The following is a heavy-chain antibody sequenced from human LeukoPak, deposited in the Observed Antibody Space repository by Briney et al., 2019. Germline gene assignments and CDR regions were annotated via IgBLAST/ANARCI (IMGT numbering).Heavy chain of an antibody. D-gene: IGHD1-14*01. V-gene: IGHV3-30-3*01. CDR3: ARETPDPLPYYFDY. Sequence: TGGSLRLSCAASGFTFSSYAMHWVRQAPGKGLEWVAVISYDGSNKYYADSVKGRFTISRDNSKNTLYLQMNSLRAEDTAVYYCARETPDPLPYYFDYWAREPWSPSPQ. J-gene: IGHJ4*02. CDR1: GFTFSSYA. CDR2: ISYDGSNK.